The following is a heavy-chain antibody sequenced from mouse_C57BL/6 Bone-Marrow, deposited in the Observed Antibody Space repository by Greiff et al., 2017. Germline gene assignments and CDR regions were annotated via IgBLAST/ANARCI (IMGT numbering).Heavy chain of an antibody. CDR1: GYTFTGYW. V-gene: IGHV1-9*01. D-gene: IGHD1-1*01. CDR3: ARGEDLLLRCYWYFDV. J-gene: IGHJ1*03. Sequence: QVQLQQSGAELMKPGASVKLSCKATGYTFTGYWIEWVKQRPGHGLEWIGEILPGSGSTNYNEKFKGKATFTADTSSNTAYMQLSSLTTEDSAIYYCARGEDLLLRCYWYFDVWGTGTTVTVSS. CDR2: ILPGSGST.